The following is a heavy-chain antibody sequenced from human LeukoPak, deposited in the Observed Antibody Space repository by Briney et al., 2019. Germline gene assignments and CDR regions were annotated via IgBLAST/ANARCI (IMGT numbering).Heavy chain of an antibody. CDR3: AKDVGYDSSGYYVY. CDR2: ISGSGGST. V-gene: IGHV3-23*01. CDR1: GFTFSSYA. D-gene: IGHD3-22*01. Sequence: GGSLRLFCAASGFTFSSYAMSWVRQAPGKGLEWVSAISGSGGSTYYADSVKGRFTISRDNSKNTLYLQMNSLRAEDTAVYYCAKDVGYDSSGYYVYWGQGTLVTVSS. J-gene: IGHJ4*02.